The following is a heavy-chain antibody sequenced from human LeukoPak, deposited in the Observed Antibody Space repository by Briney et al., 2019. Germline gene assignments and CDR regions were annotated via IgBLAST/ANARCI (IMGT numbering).Heavy chain of an antibody. CDR1: GFSFSSYA. J-gene: IGHJ6*03. CDR2: MSSSDDGR. CDR3: ASRYYDILTGSRELYYMDV. V-gene: IGHV3-23*01. Sequence: GGSLRLSCATSGFSFSSYAMSWVRQAPGKGLEWVSAMSSSDDGRYYAASVRGRFTISRDTSRSTLYLQMNSLRAEDTAVYYCASRYYDILTGSRELYYMDVWGKGTTVTISS. D-gene: IGHD3-9*01.